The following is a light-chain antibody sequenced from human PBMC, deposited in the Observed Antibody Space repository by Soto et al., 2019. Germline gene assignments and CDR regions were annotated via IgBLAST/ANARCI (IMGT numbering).Light chain of an antibody. J-gene: IGKJ1*01. V-gene: IGKV1-5*01. Sequence: DIQMTQSPSTLSASVGDRVTITCRASQSIRSWLAWYQQKPGKAPKLLIYDASSLESGVPSRFSGSGSGTEVTLTISSLQPDDFATYYCQQYNSVWTFCQGTKVEIK. CDR3: QQYNSVWT. CDR1: QSIRSW. CDR2: DAS.